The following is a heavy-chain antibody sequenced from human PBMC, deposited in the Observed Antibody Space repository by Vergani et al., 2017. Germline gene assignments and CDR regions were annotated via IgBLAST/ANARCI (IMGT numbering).Heavy chain of an antibody. Sequence: QVQLVESGGGVVQPGTSLRLSCVVSGFALNRHAMYWVRQAPGKGLEWVVGISFDGTNEYYPDLVKGRFTISRDIAKNTLYLQVRRLRLEDTGVYHCVRDGGLXAGGRCYTEAWDYWGQGTRVTVSS. CDR2: ISFDGTNE. V-gene: IGHV3-30-3*01. J-gene: IGHJ4*02. CDR3: VRDGGLXAGGRCYTEAWDY. CDR1: GFALNRHA. D-gene: IGHD2-2*02.